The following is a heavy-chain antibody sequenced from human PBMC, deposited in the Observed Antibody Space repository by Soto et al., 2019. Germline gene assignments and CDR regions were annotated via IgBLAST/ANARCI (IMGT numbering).Heavy chain of an antibody. Sequence: ESGGGVVQPGRSLRLSCAASGFTFNSYGMHWVRQGPGNGLEWVAFISYDSTKTYYADSVKGRFTISRDNSNSALYVQMNSLTGEDTAVYYCARTRSAGSDFHYYSLDVWGQGTTVTVSS. CDR1: GFTFNSYG. D-gene: IGHD1-26*01. V-gene: IGHV3-30*03. CDR2: ISYDSTKT. J-gene: IGHJ6*02. CDR3: ARTRSAGSDFHYYSLDV.